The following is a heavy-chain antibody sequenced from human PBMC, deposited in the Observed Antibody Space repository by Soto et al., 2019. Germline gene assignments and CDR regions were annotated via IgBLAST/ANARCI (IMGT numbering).Heavy chain of an antibody. CDR2: INHSGST. Sequence: PSETLSLTCAVYGGSFSGYYWSWIRQPPGKGLEWIGEINHSGSTNYNPSLKSRVTISVDTSKNQFSLKLSSVAAADTAVYYCARHPLLRFLKWLLPHKREYYYYMDVWGKGTTVTVSS. CDR1: GGSFSGYY. D-gene: IGHD3-3*01. CDR3: ARHPLLRFLKWLLPHKREYYYYMDV. V-gene: IGHV4-34*01. J-gene: IGHJ6*03.